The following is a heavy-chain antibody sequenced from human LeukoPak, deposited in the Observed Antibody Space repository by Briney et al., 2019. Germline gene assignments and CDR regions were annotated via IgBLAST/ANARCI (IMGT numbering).Heavy chain of an antibody. CDR2: ISGSGGST. Sequence: GGSLRLSCAASGFTFSSYAMSWVRQAPGKGLEWVSAISGSGGSTYYADSVKGRFTISRDNSKNTLYLLMNSLRAEDTAVYYCAKDRGCSTSCYGEPDDAFDIWGQGTMVTVSS. CDR1: GFTFSSYA. V-gene: IGHV3-23*01. J-gene: IGHJ3*02. CDR3: AKDRGCSTSCYGEPDDAFDI. D-gene: IGHD2-2*01.